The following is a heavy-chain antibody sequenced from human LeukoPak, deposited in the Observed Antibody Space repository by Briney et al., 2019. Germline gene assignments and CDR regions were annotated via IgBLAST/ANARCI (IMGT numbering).Heavy chain of an antibody. CDR2: IYYSGST. J-gene: IGHJ3*02. Sequence: SETLSLTCTVSGGSISSGDYYWSWIRQPPGKGLEWIGYIYYSGSTYYNPSLKSRVTISVDTSKNQFSLKLSSVTAAVTAVYYCASGDCSSTSCFGFDAFDIWGQGTMVTVSS. V-gene: IGHV4-30-4*08. CDR3: ASGDCSSTSCFGFDAFDI. D-gene: IGHD2-2*01. CDR1: GGSISSGDYY.